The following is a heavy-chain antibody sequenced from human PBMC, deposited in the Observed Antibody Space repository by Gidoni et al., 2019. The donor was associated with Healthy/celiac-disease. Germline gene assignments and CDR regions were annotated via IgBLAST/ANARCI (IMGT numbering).Heavy chain of an antibody. CDR3: TTLCQTYYYDSSGYTFDY. V-gene: IGHV3-15*07. Sequence: EVQLVESGGGLVKPGGSLRLSCAASGFIFSNAWLNWVRQAPGKGLEWVGRIKSKTDGGTTDYAAPVKGRFTISRDDSKNTLYLQMNSLKTEDTAVYYCTTLCQTYYYDSSGYTFDYWGQGTLVTVSS. CDR2: IKSKTDGGTT. J-gene: IGHJ4*02. D-gene: IGHD3-22*01. CDR1: GFIFSNAW.